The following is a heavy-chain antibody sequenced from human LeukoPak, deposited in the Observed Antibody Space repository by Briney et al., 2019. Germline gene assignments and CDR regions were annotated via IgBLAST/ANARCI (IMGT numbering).Heavy chain of an antibody. V-gene: IGHV3-53*01. J-gene: IGHJ3*02. CDR2: IYRGGST. CDR1: GFTVSSNY. CDR3: GGRSSDSRSWSAFDI. D-gene: IGHD6-13*01. Sequence: GGSLRLSCAASGFTVSSNYMSWVRQAPGKGLEWVSVIYRGGSTYYADSVKGRFTISRDNSKNTLYLQMNSLRAEDTAVYYCGGRSSDSRSWSAFDIWGQGTMVTVSS.